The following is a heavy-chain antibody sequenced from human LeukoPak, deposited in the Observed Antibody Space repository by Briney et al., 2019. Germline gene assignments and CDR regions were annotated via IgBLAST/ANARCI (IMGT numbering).Heavy chain of an antibody. Sequence: SVKVSCKASGGTFSSYAISWVRQAPGQGLEWMGGIIPIFGTANYAQKFQGRVTITADESTSAAYMELSSLRSEDTAVYYCASPHRCLSISSACYYYGMDVWGQGTTVTVSS. CDR2: IIPIFGTA. CDR3: ASPHRCLSISSACYYYGMDV. V-gene: IGHV1-69*13. D-gene: IGHD6-6*01. CDR1: GGTFSSYA. J-gene: IGHJ6*02.